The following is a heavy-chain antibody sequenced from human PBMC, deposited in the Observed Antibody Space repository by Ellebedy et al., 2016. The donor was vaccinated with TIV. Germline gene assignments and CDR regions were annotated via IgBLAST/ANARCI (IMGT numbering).Heavy chain of an antibody. J-gene: IGHJ3*02. CDR1: GYSFTSYW. Sequence: GESLKISXKGSGYSFTSYWISWVRQMPGKGLEWMGRIDPSDSYTNYSPSFQGHVTISADKSISTAYLQWSSLKASDTAMYYCARHSPLLWFGEPIGAFDIWGQGTMVTVSS. D-gene: IGHD3-10*01. CDR2: IDPSDSYT. V-gene: IGHV5-10-1*01. CDR3: ARHSPLLWFGEPIGAFDI.